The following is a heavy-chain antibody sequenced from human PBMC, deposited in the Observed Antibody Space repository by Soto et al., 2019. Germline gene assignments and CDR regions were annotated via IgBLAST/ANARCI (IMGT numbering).Heavy chain of an antibody. Sequence: GGSLRLSCAASGFTFSSYAMHCVRQAPGKGLEWVAVISYDGSNKYYADSVKGRFTISRDNSKNTLYLQMNSLRAEDTAVYYCARGSPYNWFDPWGQGTLVTVSS. CDR3: ARGSPYNWFDP. CDR1: GFTFSSYA. CDR2: ISYDGSNK. J-gene: IGHJ5*02. V-gene: IGHV3-30-3*01.